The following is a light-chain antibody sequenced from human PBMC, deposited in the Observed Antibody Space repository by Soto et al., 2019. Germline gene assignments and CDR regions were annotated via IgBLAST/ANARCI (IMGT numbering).Light chain of an antibody. CDR1: SSNIGAGYD. V-gene: IGLV1-40*01. CDR2: ANS. CDR3: QSYDSSLSGYV. Sequence: QSVLAQPPSVSGAPGQRVTISCTGSSSNIGAGYDVHWYQQLPGTAPKLLIYANSNRPSGVPGRFSGSKSGTSASLAITGLQAEDEADYYRQSYDSSLSGYVFGTGTKVTV. J-gene: IGLJ1*01.